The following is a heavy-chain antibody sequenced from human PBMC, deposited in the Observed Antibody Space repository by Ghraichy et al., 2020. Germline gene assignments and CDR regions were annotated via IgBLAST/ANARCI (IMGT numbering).Heavy chain of an antibody. CDR2: IIPILGIA. V-gene: IGHV1-69*04. J-gene: IGHJ6*02. CDR1: GGTFSSYT. D-gene: IGHD3-10*01. CDR3: AREIGDSQYYYYYGMDV. Sequence: SVKVSCKASGGTFSSYTISWVRQAPGQGLEWMGRIIPILGIANYAQKFQGRVTITADKSTSTAYMELSSLRSEDTAVYYCAREIGDSQYYYYYGMDVWGQGTTVTVSS.